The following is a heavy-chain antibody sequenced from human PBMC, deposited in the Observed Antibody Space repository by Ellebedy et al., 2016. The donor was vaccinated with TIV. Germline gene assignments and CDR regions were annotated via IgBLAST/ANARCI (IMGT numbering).Heavy chain of an antibody. Sequence: GGSLRLXXAASGFTFTTYAMSWVRHAPGKGLEWVSTISGSGGSTHYADSVKGRFTISRDNSKSTLYLQMNSLRAEDTAVYYCASLYMVGEQLVLKFHYMDVWGKGTTVTVSS. V-gene: IGHV3-23*01. D-gene: IGHD6-6*01. J-gene: IGHJ6*03. CDR3: ASLYMVGEQLVLKFHYMDV. CDR2: ISGSGGST. CDR1: GFTFTTYA.